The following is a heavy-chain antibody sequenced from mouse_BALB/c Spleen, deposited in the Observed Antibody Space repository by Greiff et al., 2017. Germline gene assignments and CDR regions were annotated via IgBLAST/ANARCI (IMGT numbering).Heavy chain of an antibody. V-gene: IGHV1-80*01. D-gene: IGHD1-1*01. CDR3: ARDYYGSSEGWYFVV. J-gene: IGHJ1*01. CDR2: IYPGDGDT. Sequence: QVQLQQSGAELVRPGSSVKISCKASGYAFSSYWMNWVKQRPGQGLEWIGQIYPGDGDTNYNGKFKGKATLTADKSSSTAYMQLSSLTSEDSAVYFCARDYYGSSEGWYFVVWGAGTTVTVSS. CDR1: GYAFSSYW.